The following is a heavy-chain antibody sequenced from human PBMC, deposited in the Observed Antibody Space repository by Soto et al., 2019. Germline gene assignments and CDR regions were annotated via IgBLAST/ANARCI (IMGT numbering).Heavy chain of an antibody. CDR2: ISGSGGST. J-gene: IGHJ6*02. D-gene: IGHD6-19*01. V-gene: IGHV3-23*01. CDR3: AKVRRSGWYYGMDV. CDR1: GFTFSSYA. Sequence: GGSLRLSCAASGFTFSSYAMSWVRQAPGKGLEWVSAISGSGGSTYYADSVKGRFTISRDNSKNTLYLQMNSLRAEDTAVYYCAKVRRSGWYYGMDVWGQGTTVTVSS.